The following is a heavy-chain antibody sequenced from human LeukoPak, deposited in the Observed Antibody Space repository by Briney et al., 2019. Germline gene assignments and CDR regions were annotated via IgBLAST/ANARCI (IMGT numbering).Heavy chain of an antibody. J-gene: IGHJ4*02. D-gene: IGHD6-19*01. V-gene: IGHV3-30-3*01. CDR3: ARGSGIAVAGTSSPFDY. CDR1: GFTFSSYA. CDR2: ISYDGSNK. Sequence: GRSLRLSCAASGFTFSSYAMHWVRQAPGKGLEWVAVISYDGSNKYYADSVKGRFTISRDNSKNTLYLHMNSLRAEDTAVYYCARGSGIAVAGTSSPFDYWGQGTLVTVSS.